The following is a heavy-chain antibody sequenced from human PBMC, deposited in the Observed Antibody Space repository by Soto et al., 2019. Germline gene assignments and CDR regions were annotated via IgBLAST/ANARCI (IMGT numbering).Heavy chain of an antibody. J-gene: IGHJ3*02. Sequence: GGSLRLSCAASGFTFSDYYMSWIRQAPGKGLEWVSYISSSGSTIYYADSVKGRFTISRDNAKNSLYLQMSSLRAEDTAVYYCARDLHYGDAFDIWGQGTMVTVSS. CDR1: GFTFSDYY. CDR3: ARDLHYGDAFDI. D-gene: IGHD3-16*01. V-gene: IGHV3-11*01. CDR2: ISSSGSTI.